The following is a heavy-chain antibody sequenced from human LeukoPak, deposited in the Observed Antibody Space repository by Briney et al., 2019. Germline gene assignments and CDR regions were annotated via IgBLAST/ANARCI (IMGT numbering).Heavy chain of an antibody. J-gene: IGHJ6*02. Sequence: GGSLKISCKGSGYSFTSYWVGWVRQMPGKGLEWMGIIYPGDSDTRYSPSFQGQVTISADKSISTAYLQWSSLKASDTAMYYCARQDKDGYSPNGMDAWGQGTTVTVSS. V-gene: IGHV5-51*01. CDR1: GYSFTSYW. CDR2: IYPGDSDT. D-gene: IGHD5-18*01. CDR3: ARQDKDGYSPNGMDA.